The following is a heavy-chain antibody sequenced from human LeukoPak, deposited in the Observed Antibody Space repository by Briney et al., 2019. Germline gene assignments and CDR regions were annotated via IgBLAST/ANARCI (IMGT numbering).Heavy chain of an antibody. Sequence: PSETLSLTCTVSGGSISSYYWSRIRQPPGKGLEWIGYIYYSGSTNYNPSLKSRVTISVDTSKNQFSLKLSSVTAADTAVYYCAKHYGDRGYFDYWGQGTLVTVSS. CDR1: GGSISSYY. CDR2: IYYSGST. V-gene: IGHV4-59*01. CDR3: AKHYGDRGYFDY. J-gene: IGHJ4*02. D-gene: IGHD4-17*01.